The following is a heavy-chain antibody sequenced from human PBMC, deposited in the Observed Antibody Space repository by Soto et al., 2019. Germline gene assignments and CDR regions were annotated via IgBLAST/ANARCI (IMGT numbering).Heavy chain of an antibody. D-gene: IGHD2-21*02. V-gene: IGHV4-59*01. CDR3: ARDLWGYCGADCYPLDV. CDR1: SGSIRRYY. Sequence: SETLSLTCTVSSGSIRRYYWSWIRQPPGKGLEWIGYMYNTGSTIYSPSLKSRVTISVDTSKNQFSLKLNSVTAADTAVYYCARDLWGYCGADCYPLDVWGQGTTVT. J-gene: IGHJ6*02. CDR2: MYNTGST.